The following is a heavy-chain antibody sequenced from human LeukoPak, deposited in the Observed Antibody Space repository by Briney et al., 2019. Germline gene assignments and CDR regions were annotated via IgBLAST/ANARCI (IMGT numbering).Heavy chain of an antibody. J-gene: IGHJ4*02. V-gene: IGHV3-23*01. D-gene: IGHD5/OR15-5a*01. CDR1: GFTFSSYA. CDR3: AKAGWEVSSSYHTYHFDS. Sequence: LTGGSLRLSCAASGFTFSSYAMGWVRQAPGKGLEWVSAITARGTNTYYADSVKGRFTISRDSSKNTRYLQLNSLRAEDTAVYYCAKAGWEVSSSYHTYHFDSWGQGTLVTVSS. CDR2: ITARGTNT.